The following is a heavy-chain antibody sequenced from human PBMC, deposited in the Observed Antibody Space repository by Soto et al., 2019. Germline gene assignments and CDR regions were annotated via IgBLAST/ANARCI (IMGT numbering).Heavy chain of an antibody. V-gene: IGHV3-64D*08. CDR1: GFTFRSYG. J-gene: IGHJ4*02. CDR2: MTYNGGST. Sequence: EVQLVESGGGMVQSGGTLRLSCSASGFTFRSYGMQWVRQAPGKGLEYVSAMTYNGGSTNHADSVKARFTISRDNSKNTLYLQMSSLRAEDTAVYYCAVVAGSYHLDCWGQGTLVTVSS. D-gene: IGHD6-19*01. CDR3: AVVAGSYHLDC.